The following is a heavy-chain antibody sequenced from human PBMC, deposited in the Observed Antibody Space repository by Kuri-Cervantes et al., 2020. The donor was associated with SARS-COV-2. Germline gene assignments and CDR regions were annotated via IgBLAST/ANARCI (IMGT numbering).Heavy chain of an antibody. CDR2: INAGNGKT. D-gene: IGHD5-12*01. V-gene: IGHV1-3*01. CDR3: ALVATRPLRRDAFDI. J-gene: IGHJ3*02. Sequence: ASVKVSCKASGYTFTSYVMHWVRQAPGQRFEWMGWINAGNGKTKYTQKFQGRVTITADKSTSTAYMELSSLRSEDTAVYYCALVATRPLRRDAFDIWGQGTMVTVSS. CDR1: GYTFTSYV.